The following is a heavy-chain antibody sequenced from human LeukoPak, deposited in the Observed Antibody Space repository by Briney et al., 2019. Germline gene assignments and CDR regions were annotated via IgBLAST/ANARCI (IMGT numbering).Heavy chain of an antibody. CDR1: GGPISSHY. V-gene: IGHV4-59*11. CDR3: ARAVTGNWFDP. D-gene: IGHD1-14*01. Sequence: SETLSLTCTVSGGPISSHYWSWIRQPPGKGLEWIGYIYYSGSTNYNPSLKSRVTISVDTSKNQFSLKLSSVTAADTAVYYCARAVTGNWFDPWGQGTLVTVSS. CDR2: IYYSGST. J-gene: IGHJ5*02.